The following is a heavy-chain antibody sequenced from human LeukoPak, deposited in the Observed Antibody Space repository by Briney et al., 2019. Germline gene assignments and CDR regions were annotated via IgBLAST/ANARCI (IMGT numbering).Heavy chain of an antibody. CDR2: IIPILGIA. CDR1: GGTFSSYA. CDR3: ARVLGWGRYSYGKGYGMDV. J-gene: IGHJ6*02. Sequence: ASVKVSCKASGGTFSSYAISWVRQAPGQGLAWMGRIIPILGIANYAQKFRGRVTITADKSTSTAYMELSSLRSEDTAVYYCARVLGWGRYSYGKGYGMDVWGQGTTVTVSS. D-gene: IGHD5-18*01. V-gene: IGHV1-69*04.